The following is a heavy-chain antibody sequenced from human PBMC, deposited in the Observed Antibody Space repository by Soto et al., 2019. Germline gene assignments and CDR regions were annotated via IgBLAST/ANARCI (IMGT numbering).Heavy chain of an antibody. V-gene: IGHV4-59*01. CDR3: AIYQLPAALLGLFAP. J-gene: IGHJ5*02. CDR2: IYNSGST. CDR1: GASISSYY. Sequence: SETLSLTCTVSGASISSYYWTWIRQPPGKGLEWIGYIYNSGSTNYNPSLKSRVTISVDTSKNQFSLKLSSVTAADTAVYYCAIYQLPAALLGLFAPRGQGTFVIGSS. D-gene: IGHD3-10*01.